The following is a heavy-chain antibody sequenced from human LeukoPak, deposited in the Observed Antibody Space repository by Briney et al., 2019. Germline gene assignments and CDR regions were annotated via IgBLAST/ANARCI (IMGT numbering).Heavy chain of an antibody. V-gene: IGHV4-4*07. CDR3: ARLLRYFDWSPPALYYFDY. Sequence: SETLSLTCTVSGGSISNYYWTWIRQPAGKGLEWIGRIYTSGSTNYNPSLKSRVTMSVDTSKNQFSLKLSSVTAADTAVYYCARLLRYFDWSPPALYYFDYWGQGTLVTVSS. J-gene: IGHJ4*02. D-gene: IGHD3-9*01. CDR2: IYTSGST. CDR1: GGSISNYY.